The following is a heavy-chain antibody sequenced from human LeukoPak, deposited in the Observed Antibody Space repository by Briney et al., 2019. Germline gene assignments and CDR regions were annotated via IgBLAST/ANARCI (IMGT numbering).Heavy chain of an antibody. CDR2: ISASGGST. V-gene: IGHV3-23*01. Sequence: GGSLRLSCAASGFTFSSYAMSWVRQAPGKGLEWISGISASGGSTDYADSVKGRFTISRGISKNTLYLQMNSLRADDTAVYYCAKPQRAGYSSGSGSFDYWGQGTLVTVSS. J-gene: IGHJ4*02. CDR1: GFTFSSYA. D-gene: IGHD6-19*01. CDR3: AKPQRAGYSSGSGSFDY.